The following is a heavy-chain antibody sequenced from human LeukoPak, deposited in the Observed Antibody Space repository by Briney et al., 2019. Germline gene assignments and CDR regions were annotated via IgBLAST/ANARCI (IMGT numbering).Heavy chain of an antibody. Sequence: PSETLSLTCVVYGGSFSGYYWSWIRQPPGKGLEWIGEINHSGSTNYNPSLKSRVTISVDTSKNQFSLKLSSVTAADTAVYYCARLKYYDILTGWDVGFDIWGQGTMVTVSS. V-gene: IGHV4-34*01. CDR3: ARLKYYDILTGWDVGFDI. CDR1: GGSFSGYY. J-gene: IGHJ3*02. D-gene: IGHD3-9*01. CDR2: INHSGST.